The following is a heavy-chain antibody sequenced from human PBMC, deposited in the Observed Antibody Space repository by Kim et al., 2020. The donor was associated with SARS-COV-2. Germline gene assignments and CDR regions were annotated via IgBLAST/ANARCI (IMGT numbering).Heavy chain of an antibody. CDR1: GGSISSSSYY. D-gene: IGHD4-17*01. Sequence: SETLSLTCTVSGGSISSSSYYWGWIRQPPGKGLEWIGSIYYSGSTYYNPSLKSRVTISVDTSKNQFSLKLSSVTAADTAVYYCARHPEFPDDYGDYDYSGHYFDYWGQGTLVTVSS. CDR3: ARHPEFPDDYGDYDYSGHYFDY. J-gene: IGHJ4*02. V-gene: IGHV4-39*01. CDR2: IYYSGST.